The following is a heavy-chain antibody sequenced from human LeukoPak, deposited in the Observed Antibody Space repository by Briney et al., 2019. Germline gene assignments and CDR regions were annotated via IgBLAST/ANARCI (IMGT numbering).Heavy chain of an antibody. CDR2: IIPILGIA. CDR3: ARAGECYYDSSGYYRFDY. CDR1: GGTFSSYA. J-gene: IGHJ4*02. V-gene: IGHV1-69*04. Sequence: ASVKVSCKASGGTFSSYAISWVRQAPGQGLEWMGRIIPILGIANYAQKFQGRVTITADKSTSTAYMELSSLRSEDTAVYYCARAGECYYDSSGYYRFDYWGQGTLVTVSS. D-gene: IGHD3-22*01.